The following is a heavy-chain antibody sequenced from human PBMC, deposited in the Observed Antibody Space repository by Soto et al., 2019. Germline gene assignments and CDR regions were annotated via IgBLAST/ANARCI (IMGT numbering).Heavy chain of an antibody. CDR3: ARVSSHPSLYFYH. J-gene: IGHJ4*02. D-gene: IGHD3-16*02. V-gene: IGHV1-69*12. CDR2: IIPIFGTA. Sequence: QVQLVQSAAEVTKPGSSVTVSCKASGGTFSSYAISWVRQAPGQGLEWMGGIIPIFGTANYAQKFQGRVTSTADESTSTAYRELSSLRSDDTAVYYCARVSSHPSLYFYHWGQGALVTVSS. CDR1: GGTFSSYA.